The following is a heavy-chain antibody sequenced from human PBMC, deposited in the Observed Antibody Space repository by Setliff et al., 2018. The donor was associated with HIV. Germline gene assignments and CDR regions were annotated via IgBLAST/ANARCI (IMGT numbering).Heavy chain of an antibody. Sequence: ASVKVSCKTSGYTFTSYAIHWVRQAPGQGLEWMGWINAGNGNIKYSPRLLGRVTITRDTSASTVYMELSSLRSEDTAFYYCARDRDTDWAYYFNSWGQGTLVTAPQ. CDR1: GYTFTSYA. D-gene: IGHD3-9*01. J-gene: IGHJ4*02. V-gene: IGHV1-3*01. CDR3: ARDRDTDWAYYFNS. CDR2: INAGNGNI.